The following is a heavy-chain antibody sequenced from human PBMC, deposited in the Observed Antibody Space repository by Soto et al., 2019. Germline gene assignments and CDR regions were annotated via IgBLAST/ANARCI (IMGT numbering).Heavy chain of an antibody. CDR3: AREKHPWVAVPVRQLKSTWWFDS. Sequence: SETLSLTCGVYGESFSVYYWSWIRQPPGKGLEWIGEINHSGSTNYNPSLKSRVTISVDTSKNHLSLKLSSVTAADTAVYYCAREKHPWVAVPVRQLKSTWWFDSWGQGTLVTVSS. CDR2: INHSGST. CDR1: GESFSVYY. J-gene: IGHJ5*01. D-gene: IGHD6-19*01. V-gene: IGHV4-34*01.